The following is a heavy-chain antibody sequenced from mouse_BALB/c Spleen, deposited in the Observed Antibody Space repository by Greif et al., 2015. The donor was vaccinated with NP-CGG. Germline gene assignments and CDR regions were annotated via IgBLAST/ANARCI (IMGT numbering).Heavy chain of an antibody. J-gene: IGHJ2*01. CDR3: ARRDGNYYFDY. CDR1: GYTFTSYW. D-gene: IGHD2-1*01. CDR2: INPSTGYT. V-gene: IGHV1-7*01. Sequence: VQLQQSGAELAKPGASVKMSCKASGYTFTSYWMHWVKQRPGQGLEWIGYINPSTGYTEYNQKFKDKATLTADKSSSTAYMRLSSLTSEDSAVYYCARRDGNYYFDYWGQGTTLTVSS.